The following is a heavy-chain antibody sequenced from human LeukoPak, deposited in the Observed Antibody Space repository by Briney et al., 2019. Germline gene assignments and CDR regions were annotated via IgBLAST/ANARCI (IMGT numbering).Heavy chain of an antibody. D-gene: IGHD6-13*01. CDR3: AKDWGYIAAGLGVY. Sequence: PGGSLRLSCAASGFTFSSYWMSWVRQAPGKGLEWVANIKQDGSEKYYVDSVKGRFTISRDNAKNSLYLQMNSLRAEDTAVYYCAKDWGYIAAGLGVYWGQGTLVTVSS. CDR2: IKQDGSEK. CDR1: GFTFSSYW. V-gene: IGHV3-7*01. J-gene: IGHJ4*02.